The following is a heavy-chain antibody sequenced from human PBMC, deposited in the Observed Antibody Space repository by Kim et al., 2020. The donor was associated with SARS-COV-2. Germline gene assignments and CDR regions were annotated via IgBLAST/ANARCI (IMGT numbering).Heavy chain of an antibody. J-gene: IGHJ2*01. CDR3: ARLAKSAERYFDR. CDR1: GGFVSTSGYF. Sequence: SETLSLTCSVSGGFVSTSGYFWAWIRQPPGRGLEWSGRIYYSGSTFCSPSLKGRGTISVDLSWNPFSLTLRSATAADMGVYYCARLAKSAERYFDRWGRDTLVTVSS. V-gene: IGHV4-39*02. CDR2: IYYSGST.